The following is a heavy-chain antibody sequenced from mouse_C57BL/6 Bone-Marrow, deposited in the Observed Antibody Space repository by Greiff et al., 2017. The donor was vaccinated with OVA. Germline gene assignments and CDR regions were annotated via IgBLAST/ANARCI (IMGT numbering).Heavy chain of an antibody. CDR2: ISSGSSTI. CDR1: GFTFSDYG. V-gene: IGHV5-17*01. Sequence: EVMLVESGGGLVKPGGSLKLSCAASGFTFSDYGMHWVRQAPEKGLEWVAYISSGSSTIYYADTVKGRFTISSDNAKNTLFLQMTSLRSEDTAMYYCATGSPAWFAYWGQGTLVTVSA. D-gene: IGHD1-1*02. CDR3: ATGSPAWFAY. J-gene: IGHJ3*01.